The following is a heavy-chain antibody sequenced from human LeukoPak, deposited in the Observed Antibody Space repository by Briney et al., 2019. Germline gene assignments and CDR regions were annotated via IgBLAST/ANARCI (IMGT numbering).Heavy chain of an antibody. V-gene: IGHV1-2*02. CDR3: ARRAGIAAAGSAFDI. J-gene: IGHJ3*02. CDR2: INPNSGGT. D-gene: IGHD6-13*01. Sequence: ASVKVSCTASGYTFTVYYMHWVRQAPGQGREWMGWINPNSGGTNYAQKFQGRVTMTRDTSISTAYMELSRLRSDDTAVYYCARRAGIAAAGSAFDIWGQGTMVTVSS. CDR1: GYTFTVYY.